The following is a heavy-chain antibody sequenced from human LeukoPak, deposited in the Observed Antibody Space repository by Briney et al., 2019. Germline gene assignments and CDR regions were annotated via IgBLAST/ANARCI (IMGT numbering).Heavy chain of an antibody. V-gene: IGHV4-59*08. D-gene: IGHD3-3*01. J-gene: IGHJ4*02. Sequence: SETLSLTCTVSGXSISSHYWSWFRQPPGKGLEWIGYIYYSGSTNYDPSLKSRVTMSVDTSKNQFSLKLSSVTAADTAVYYCASGTSTYYELYFWGQGTLVTVSS. CDR1: GXSISSHY. CDR3: ASGTSTYYELYF. CDR2: IYYSGST.